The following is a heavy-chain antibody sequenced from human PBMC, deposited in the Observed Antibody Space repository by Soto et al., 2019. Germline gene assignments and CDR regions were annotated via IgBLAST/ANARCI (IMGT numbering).Heavy chain of an antibody. V-gene: IGHV3-23*01. CDR3: AYMGTLSYYYYYGMDV. CDR2: ISGSGGST. CDR1: GFTFSSYA. Sequence: WASLRLSCAASGFTFSSYAMSWGRQSPGKVLEWCSAISGSGGSTYYADSVKGRLTMYRDNSKNTLYLQMNSLRAEDTAVYYCAYMGTLSYYYYYGMDVWGQGTTVTVSS. D-gene: IGHD1-1*01. J-gene: IGHJ6*02.